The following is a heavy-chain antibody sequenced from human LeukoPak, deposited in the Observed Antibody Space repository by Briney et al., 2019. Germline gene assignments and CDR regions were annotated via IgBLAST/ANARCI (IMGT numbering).Heavy chain of an antibody. J-gene: IGHJ4*02. CDR3: ARELHSGSYSGDY. V-gene: IGHV1-2*02. CDR1: GYTFTGYY. D-gene: IGHD1-26*01. CDR2: INPNSGGT. Sequence: EASVKVSCKASGYTFTGYYMHWVRQAPGQGLEWMGWINPNSGGTNYAQKFQGRVTMTRDTSISTAYMELRRLRSDDTAVYYCARELHSGSYSGDYWGQGTLVTVSS.